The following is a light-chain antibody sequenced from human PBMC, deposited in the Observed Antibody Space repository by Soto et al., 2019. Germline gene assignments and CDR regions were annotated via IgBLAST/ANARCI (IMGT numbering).Light chain of an antibody. J-gene: IGKJ4*01. CDR1: QSVGVS. CDR2: DAS. V-gene: IGKV3-11*01. Sequence: EIVLTQSPATLSLSPGERATLSCRASQSVGVSLAWYQQKPGQAPRLLIYDASNRAIGIPDRFRGSGSGTDFTLTISSPEPEDFAVYYCLQRSTWPSLLTFGGGTKVEIK. CDR3: LQRSTWPSLLT.